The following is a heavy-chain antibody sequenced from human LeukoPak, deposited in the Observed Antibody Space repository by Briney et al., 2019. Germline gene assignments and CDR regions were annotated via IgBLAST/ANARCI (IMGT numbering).Heavy chain of an antibody. CDR2: IFTSGNS. J-gene: IGHJ4*02. Sequence: SETPSLTCTVSGDSISGNHYWNWIRQPAGKGLEWIGRIFTSGNSNYNPSLTSRVTISLDTSKDQFSLRLSSVTAADTAFYYCARESATSGSTDWGQGTLVTVSS. CDR3: ARESATSGSTD. CDR1: GDSISGNHY. V-gene: IGHV4-61*02. D-gene: IGHD3-10*01.